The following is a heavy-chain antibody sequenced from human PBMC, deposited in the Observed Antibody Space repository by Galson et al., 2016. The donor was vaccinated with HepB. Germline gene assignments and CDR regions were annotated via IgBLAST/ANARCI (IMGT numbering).Heavy chain of an antibody. CDR1: GFTFSNYA. CDR3: VRASGSHFDY. J-gene: IGHJ4*02. Sequence: SLRLSCAASGFTFSNYAMTWVRQAPGKGLVWVSRINDDGTYTSFADSVKGRFTISRDNAKNTLYLQMNSLRVEDTAVYYCVRASGSHFDYWGQGTLVTVSS. CDR2: INDDGTYT. D-gene: IGHD1-26*01. V-gene: IGHV3-74*01.